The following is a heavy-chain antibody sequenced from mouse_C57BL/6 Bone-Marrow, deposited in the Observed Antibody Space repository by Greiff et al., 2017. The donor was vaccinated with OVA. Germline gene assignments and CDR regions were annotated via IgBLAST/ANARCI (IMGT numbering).Heavy chain of an antibody. CDR2: INPYNGDT. Sequence: EVKLLESGPELVKPGDSVKISCKASGYSFTGYFMNWVMQSHGKSLEWIGRINPYNGDTFYNQKFKGKATLTVDKSSSTAHMELRSLTSEDSAVYYCARHGYYGSSYPGYFDYWGQGTTLTVSS. D-gene: IGHD1-1*01. CDR1: GYSFTGYF. CDR3: ARHGYYGSSYPGYFDY. V-gene: IGHV1-20*01. J-gene: IGHJ2*01.